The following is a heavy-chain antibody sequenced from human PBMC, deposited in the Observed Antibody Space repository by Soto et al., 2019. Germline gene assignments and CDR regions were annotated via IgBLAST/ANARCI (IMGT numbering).Heavy chain of an antibody. CDR2: IYPGDSDT. Sequence: PGESLKISCKGSGYSFTRYWIGWVRQTPVKGLEWMGIIYPGDSDTRYSPAFQGQVTISADKSISTAHLQWSGLTASDTAMYYCARVGLSVYNYWIDYWSQGTLVTVSS. CDR1: GYSFTRYW. CDR3: ARVGLSVYNYWIDY. V-gene: IGHV5-51*01. J-gene: IGHJ4*02. D-gene: IGHD3-3*01.